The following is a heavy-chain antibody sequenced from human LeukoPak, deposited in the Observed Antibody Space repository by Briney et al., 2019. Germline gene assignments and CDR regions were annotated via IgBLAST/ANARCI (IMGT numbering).Heavy chain of an antibody. CDR2: IYHSGST. CDR3: AREPNEYSSGWQRGERGNAFDI. J-gene: IGHJ3*02. D-gene: IGHD6-19*01. Sequence: PSETLSLTCTVSGYSISSGYYWGWIRQPPGRGLEWIGSIYHSGSTYYNPSLKSRVTISVDTSKNQFSLKLSSVTAADTAVYYCAREPNEYSSGWQRGERGNAFDIWGQGTMVTVSS. CDR1: GYSISSGYY. V-gene: IGHV4-38-2*02.